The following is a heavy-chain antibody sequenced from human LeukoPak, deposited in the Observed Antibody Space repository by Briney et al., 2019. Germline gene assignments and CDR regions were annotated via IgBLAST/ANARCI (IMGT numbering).Heavy chain of an antibody. D-gene: IGHD4-17*01. J-gene: IGHJ6*03. CDR3: ARAYGDYAKAYYYYYMDV. CDR1: GFTFSSYG. Sequence: PGGSLRLSCAASGFTFSSYGMHWVRQAPGKGLEWVAVIWYDGSNKYYADSVKGRFTISRDNSKNTLYLQMNSLRAKDTAVYYCARAYGDYAKAYYYYYMDVWGKGTTVTVSS. V-gene: IGHV3-33*01. CDR2: IWYDGSNK.